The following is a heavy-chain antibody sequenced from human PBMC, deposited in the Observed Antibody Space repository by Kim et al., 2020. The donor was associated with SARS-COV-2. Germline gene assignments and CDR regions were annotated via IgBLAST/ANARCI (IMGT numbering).Heavy chain of an antibody. CDR1: GYTFTGYY. V-gene: IGHV1-2*06. Sequence: ASVKVSCKASGYTFTGYYMHWVRQAPGQGLEWMGRINPNSGGTNYAQKFQGRVTMTRDTSISTAYMELSRLRSDDTAVYYCAREWDSDGSLMRWYNWFDPRGQGTLVTLSS. CDR2: INPNSGGT. CDR3: AREWDSDGSLMRWYNWFDP. D-gene: IGHD1-26*01. J-gene: IGHJ5*02.